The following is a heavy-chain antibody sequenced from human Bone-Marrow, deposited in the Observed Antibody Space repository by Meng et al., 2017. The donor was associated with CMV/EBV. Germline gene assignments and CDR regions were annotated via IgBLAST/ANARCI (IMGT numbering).Heavy chain of an antibody. Sequence: ASVKVSCKASGYTFTGYYMHWVRQAPGQGLEWMGWINPNSGGTNYAQKFQGRVTMTRDTSISTAYMELSRLRSDDTAVYYCAADPSYCSSTSCYTSAEYFQHWGQGTLVTVSS. CDR2: INPNSGGT. D-gene: IGHD2-2*02. V-gene: IGHV1-2*02. CDR1: GYTFTGYY. CDR3: AADPSYCSSTSCYTSAEYFQH. J-gene: IGHJ1*01.